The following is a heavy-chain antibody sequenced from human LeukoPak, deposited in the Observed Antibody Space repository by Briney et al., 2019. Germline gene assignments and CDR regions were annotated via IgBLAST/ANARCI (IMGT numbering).Heavy chain of an antibody. D-gene: IGHD5-18*01. V-gene: IGHV3-23*01. CDR2: IFPSGGEI. Sequence: GGSLRLSCAASGFTFSSYAMSWVRQAPGKGLEWVSSIFPSGGEIHYADSVRGRFTISRDNSKSTLSLQMNSLRVEDTAIYYCATYRQVLLPFESWGQGTLVTVSS. CDR1: GFTFSSYA. J-gene: IGHJ4*02. CDR3: ATYRQVLLPFES.